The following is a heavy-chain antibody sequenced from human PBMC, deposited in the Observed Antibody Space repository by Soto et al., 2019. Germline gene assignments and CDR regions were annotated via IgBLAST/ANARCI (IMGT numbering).Heavy chain of an antibody. CDR3: ARGSSGYDFWSGYHWCNWFDP. CDR1: GGSISSGDYY. V-gene: IGHV4-30-4*01. Sequence: SETLSLTCTVSGGSISSGDYYWSWIRQPPGKGLEWIGYIYYSGSTYYNPSLKSRVTISVDTSKNQFSLKLSSVTAADTAVYYCARGSSGYDFWSGYHWCNWFDPWGQGTLVTVSS. CDR2: IYYSGST. J-gene: IGHJ5*02. D-gene: IGHD3-3*01.